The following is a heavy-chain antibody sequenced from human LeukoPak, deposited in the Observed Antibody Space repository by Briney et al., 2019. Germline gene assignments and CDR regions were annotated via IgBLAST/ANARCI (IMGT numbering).Heavy chain of an antibody. CDR3: AKDRGDSYGLGAFDI. CDR2: ITGGGGST. V-gene: IGHV3-23*01. J-gene: IGHJ3*02. CDR1: GFTFSTYA. D-gene: IGHD2-21*02. Sequence: PGGSLRLSCAASGFTFSTYAMTWVRQAPGKGLEWVSAITGGGGSTFYADSVKGRFTISRDNSKNTLYLQMDSLRAEDTAVYYCAKDRGDSYGLGAFDIWGQGTMVTVSS.